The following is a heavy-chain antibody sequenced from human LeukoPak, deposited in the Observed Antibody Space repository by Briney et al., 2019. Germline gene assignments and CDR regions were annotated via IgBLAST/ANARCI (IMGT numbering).Heavy chain of an antibody. J-gene: IGHJ4*01. V-gene: IGHV3-21*01. CDR2: IHDSSNYI. D-gene: IGHD3-10*01. CDR3: AKDVSGVAEGVDL. Sequence: GDSLRLSCVASGFTFDFYTMDWLRLAPGKGPEWVASIHDSSNYIHYADSVRGRFTISRDNTRNSLFLQMEGLRVDDTAVYFCAKDVSGVAEGVDLWGQGTLVTVSS. CDR1: GFTFDFYT.